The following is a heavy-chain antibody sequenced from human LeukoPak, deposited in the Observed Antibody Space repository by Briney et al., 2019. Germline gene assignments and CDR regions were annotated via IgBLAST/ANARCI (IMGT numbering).Heavy chain of an antibody. V-gene: IGHV3-33*05. Sequence: PGGSLRLSCAASGFTFSTYGMHWVRQAPGKGLEWVAVISYDGSNKYYADSVKGRFTISRDNSKNTLYLQMNSLRAEDTAVYYCARDQGSYGSLYYYGMDVWGQGTTVTVSS. J-gene: IGHJ6*02. CDR2: ISYDGSNK. CDR3: ARDQGSYGSLYYYGMDV. CDR1: GFTFSTYG. D-gene: IGHD5-18*01.